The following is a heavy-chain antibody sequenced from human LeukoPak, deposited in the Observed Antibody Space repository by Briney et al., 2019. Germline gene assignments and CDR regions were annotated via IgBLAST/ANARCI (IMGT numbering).Heavy chain of an antibody. J-gene: IGHJ3*02. Sequence: SETLSLTCTVSGGSISSSSYYWGWIPHPQGRGLEGIGGIYYSGSTYYNPSLKSRVTISVDTSKNQFSLKLSSVTAADTAVYYCARERMEYSSSWPHHDAFDIWGQGTMVTVSS. CDR2: IYYSGST. V-gene: IGHV4-39*07. CDR1: GGSISSSSYY. CDR3: ARERMEYSSSWPHHDAFDI. D-gene: IGHD6-13*01.